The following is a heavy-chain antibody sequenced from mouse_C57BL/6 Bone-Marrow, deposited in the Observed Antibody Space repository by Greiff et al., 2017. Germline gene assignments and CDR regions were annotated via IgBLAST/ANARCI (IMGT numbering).Heavy chain of an antibody. CDR2: IDPETGGT. D-gene: IGHD1-1*01. J-gene: IGHJ3*01. CDR3: TRDGSSYPAWFAY. Sequence: QVQLQQSGAELVRPGASVTLSCKASGYTFTDYEMHWVKQTPVHGLEWIGAIDPETGGTAYNQKFKGKAILTADKSSSTAYMELRSLTSEDSAVYYCTRDGSSYPAWFAYWGQGTLVTVSA. CDR1: GYTFTDYE. V-gene: IGHV1-15*01.